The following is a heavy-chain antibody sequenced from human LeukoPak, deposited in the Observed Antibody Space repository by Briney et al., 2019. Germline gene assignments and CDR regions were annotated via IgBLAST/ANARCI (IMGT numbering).Heavy chain of an antibody. CDR1: GFTFSSYA. Sequence: GGSMRLSCAASGFTFSSYAMHWVRQAPGKGLEWVAFIRYDGSNKYYADSVKGRFTISRDNSKNKLYLQMNSLRAEDTAVYYCARVRDGYNSYYMDVWGKGTAVTISS. CDR3: ARVRDGYNSYYMDV. V-gene: IGHV3-30*02. J-gene: IGHJ6*03. CDR2: IRYDGSNK. D-gene: IGHD5-24*01.